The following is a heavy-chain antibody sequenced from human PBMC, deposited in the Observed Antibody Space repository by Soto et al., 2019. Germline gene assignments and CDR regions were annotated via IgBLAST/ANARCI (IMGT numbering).Heavy chain of an antibody. D-gene: IGHD3-16*01. CDR1: GFTFSNYA. CDR2: ISGSGGRS. Sequence: EVQLLDSGGGLVQPGGSLRLSCAASGFTFSNYAMTWVRQGPGKGLEWVSGISGSGGRSYYADSVKGRFTISRDNYKRALYLQMNSLRAEDTAVYYCAKAYFVWSSEQPYYFDYWCQGSLVTVSS. J-gene: IGHJ4*02. V-gene: IGHV3-23*01. CDR3: AKAYFVWSSEQPYYFDY.